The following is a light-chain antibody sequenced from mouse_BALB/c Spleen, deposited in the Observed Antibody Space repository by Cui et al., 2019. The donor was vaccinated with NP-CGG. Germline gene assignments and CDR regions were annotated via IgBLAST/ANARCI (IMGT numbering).Light chain of an antibody. Sequence: QAAVTPESALTTSPGETVTLTCRSSTGAVTTNSYANWVQEKPDHLFTGLIGGTNNRAPGVPARFSGSLIGDKAALTITGAQTEDEAIYFCALWYSNHWVFGGGTKLTVL. CDR1: TGAVTTNSY. J-gene: IGLJ1*01. V-gene: IGLV1*01. CDR2: GTN. CDR3: ALWYSNHWV.